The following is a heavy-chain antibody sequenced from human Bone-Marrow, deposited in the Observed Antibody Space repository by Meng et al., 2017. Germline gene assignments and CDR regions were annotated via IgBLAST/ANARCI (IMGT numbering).Heavy chain of an antibody. CDR3: ARGSDNYYYYGMDV. Sequence: GESLKISCAVSGFTFSKYTMEWVRQAPGKGLEWVAVISYDGSNKDYGDSVQGRFTISRDDSKNTLYLQMNNLRAEDTAVYYCARGSDNYYYYGMDVWGQGTTVTVSS. J-gene: IGHJ6*02. CDR2: ISYDGSNK. CDR1: GFTFSKYT. V-gene: IGHV3-30*04.